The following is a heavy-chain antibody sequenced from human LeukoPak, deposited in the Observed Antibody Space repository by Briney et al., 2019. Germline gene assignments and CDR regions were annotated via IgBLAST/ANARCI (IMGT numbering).Heavy chain of an antibody. CDR3: ASYDSSGYSFDY. CDR1: GFTVSSNY. Sequence: GGSLRLSCAASGFTVSSNYMSWVRQAPGKGLEWVSVIYSGGSTYYADSVKGRFTISRDNSKNTLYLQMNSLRAEDTAVYYRASYDSSGYSFDYWGQGTLVTVSS. V-gene: IGHV3-66*01. J-gene: IGHJ4*02. CDR2: IYSGGST. D-gene: IGHD3-22*01.